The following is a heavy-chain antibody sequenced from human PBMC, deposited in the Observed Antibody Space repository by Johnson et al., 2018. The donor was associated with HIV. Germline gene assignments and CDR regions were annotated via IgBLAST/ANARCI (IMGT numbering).Heavy chain of an antibody. D-gene: IGHD6-13*01. V-gene: IGHV3-9*01. CDR2: ISWNSGSI. CDR3: TKDLLRSSWFHDAFDI. Sequence: VESGGGLVQPGRSLRLSCAASGFTFDYYDMHWVRQAPGKGLEWVSCISWNSGSIGFADSVKGRFTISRDNAKNSLSLQMNSLRAEDTALYYCTKDLLRSSWFHDAFDIWGQGTMVTVSS. J-gene: IGHJ3*02. CDR1: GFTFDYYD.